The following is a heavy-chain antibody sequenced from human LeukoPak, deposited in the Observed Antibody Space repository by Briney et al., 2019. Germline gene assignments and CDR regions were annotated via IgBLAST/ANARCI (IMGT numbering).Heavy chain of an antibody. CDR1: GGSISTYY. V-gene: IGHV4-59*12. J-gene: IGHJ4*02. Sequence: SETLSLTCTVSGGSISTYYWSWIRQPPGKGLEWIGYIYYSGNTNYNPSLKSRVTISIDTSKNQFSLKLTSVTAADTAVYYCARLGRYDYFIDYWGQGTLVTVSS. CDR2: IYYSGNT. CDR3: ARLGRYDYFIDY. D-gene: IGHD3-16*01.